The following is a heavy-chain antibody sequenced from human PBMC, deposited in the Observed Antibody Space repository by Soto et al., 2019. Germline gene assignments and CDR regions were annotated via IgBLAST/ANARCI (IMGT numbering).Heavy chain of an antibody. CDR1: GGSISSSSYY. V-gene: IGHV4-39*01. CDR3: ARSIAAAGTYGYYYYYYGMDV. CDR2: IYYSGST. D-gene: IGHD6-13*01. Sequence: QLQLQESGPGLVKPSETLSLTCTVSGGSISSSSYYWGWIRQPPGKGLEWIGSIYYSGSTYYNPSLKSRVTISVDTSKNQFSLKLSSVTAADTAVYYCARSIAAAGTYGYYYYYYGMDVW. J-gene: IGHJ6*01.